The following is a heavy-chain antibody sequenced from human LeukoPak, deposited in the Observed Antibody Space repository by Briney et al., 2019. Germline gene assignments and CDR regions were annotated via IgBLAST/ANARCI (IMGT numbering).Heavy chain of an antibody. V-gene: IGHV3-9*01. J-gene: IGHJ4*02. CDR1: GFTFGDYA. Sequence: GGSLRLSCAASGFTFGDYAMHWVRQAPGKGREWVSGINWDDGGIVYAQSVRGRFTISRDNAKSSLYLQMNSLRAEDTAVYYCARDGYCSGSSCYSTTDYWGQGTLVTVSS. CDR3: ARDGYCSGSSCYSTTDY. CDR2: INWDDGGI. D-gene: IGHD2-15*01.